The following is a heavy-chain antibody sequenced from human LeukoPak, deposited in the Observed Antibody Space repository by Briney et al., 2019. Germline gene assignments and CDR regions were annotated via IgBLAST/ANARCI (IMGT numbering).Heavy chain of an antibody. V-gene: IGHV3-21*01. D-gene: IGHD4-17*01. CDR2: ISSSSSYI. Sequence: AGGSLRLSCAASGFTFNSYSMDWVRQAPGKGLEWVSSISSSSSYIYYADSVKGRFTISRDNAKNSLYLQMNSLRAEDTAVYYCARVPATVKADYWGQGTLVTVSS. CDR1: GFTFNSYS. CDR3: ARVPATVKADY. J-gene: IGHJ4*02.